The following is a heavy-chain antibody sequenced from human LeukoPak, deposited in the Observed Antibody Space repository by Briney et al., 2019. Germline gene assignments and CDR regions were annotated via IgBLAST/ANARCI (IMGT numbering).Heavy chain of an antibody. CDR1: GYSFGNFG. J-gene: IGHJ4*02. Sequence: ASVKVSCKASGYSFGNFGISWMRQAPGQGLEWMGWISAYNGNTNYAQKLQGRVTMTTDTSTSTAYMELRSLRSDDTAVYYCAREGDYCSGGSCYREYYFDYWGQGTLVTVSS. V-gene: IGHV1-18*01. D-gene: IGHD2-15*01. CDR3: AREGDYCSGGSCYREYYFDY. CDR2: ISAYNGNT.